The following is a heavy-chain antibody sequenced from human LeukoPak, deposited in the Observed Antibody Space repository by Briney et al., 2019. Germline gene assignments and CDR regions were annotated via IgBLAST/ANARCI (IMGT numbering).Heavy chain of an antibody. CDR3: ARGPRADDSSGYPVDY. CDR2: INHSGST. CDR1: GGSFIGYY. V-gene: IGHV4-34*01. Sequence: SETLPLTCVVYGGSFIGYYWSWIRQPPGKGLEWIGEINHSGSTNYNPSLKSRVTISVDTSKNQFSLNLSSVTAADPAGNHCARGPRADDSSGYPVDYWGQGNLVTVSS. D-gene: IGHD3-22*01. J-gene: IGHJ4*02.